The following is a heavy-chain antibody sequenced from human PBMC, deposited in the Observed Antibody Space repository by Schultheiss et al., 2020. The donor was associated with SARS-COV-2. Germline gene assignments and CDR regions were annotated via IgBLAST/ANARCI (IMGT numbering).Heavy chain of an antibody. V-gene: IGHV3-66*01. CDR1: GFTFSIYA. J-gene: IGHJ4*02. Sequence: GGSLRLSCAASGFTFSIYAMHWVRQAPGKGLEWVSVIYSGGSTYYADSVKGRFTISRDNAKNSLYLQMNSLRAEDTAVYYCAREGEMATRGLDYWGQGTLVTVSS. D-gene: IGHD5-24*01. CDR3: AREGEMATRGLDY. CDR2: IYSGGST.